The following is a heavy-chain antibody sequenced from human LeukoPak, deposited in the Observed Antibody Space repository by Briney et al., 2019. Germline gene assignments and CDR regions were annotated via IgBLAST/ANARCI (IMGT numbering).Heavy chain of an antibody. CDR2: IYYSGST. J-gene: IGHJ3*02. V-gene: IGHV4-59*01. CDR1: GGSFSGYY. CDR3: ARAGVESSSSGFDAFDI. Sequence: SETLSLTCAVYGGSFSGYYWSWIRQPPGKGLEWIGYIYYSGSTNYNPSLKSRVTISVDTSKNQFSLKLSSVTAADTAVYYCARAGVESSSSGFDAFDIWGQGTMVTVSS. D-gene: IGHD6-6*01.